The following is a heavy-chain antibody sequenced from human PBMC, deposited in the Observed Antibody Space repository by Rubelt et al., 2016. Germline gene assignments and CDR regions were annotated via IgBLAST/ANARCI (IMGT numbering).Heavy chain of an antibody. D-gene: IGHD3/OR15-3a*01. CDR3: ARGGLWFDS. CDR2: IYYGGST. V-gene: IGHV4-59*02. CDR1: VSSYY. Sequence: VSSYYLTWIRQPPGKGLEYIGYIYYGGSTNYNPSLKSRVTISVDMSKNHFSLILSPVTAADTAVYYCARGGLWFDSWGQGTLVSVSS. J-gene: IGHJ5*01.